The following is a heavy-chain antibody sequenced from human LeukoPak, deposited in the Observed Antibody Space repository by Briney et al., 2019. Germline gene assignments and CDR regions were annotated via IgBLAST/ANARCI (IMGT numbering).Heavy chain of an antibody. CDR1: GYTFTGYY. CDR3: AREAVGGVYYGSGSYFARWFDP. V-gene: IGHV1-2*02. CDR2: INPNSGGT. D-gene: IGHD3-10*01. Sequence: GASVKVSCKASGYTFTGYYMHWVRQAPGQGLEWMGWINPNSGGTNYAQKFQGRVTMTRATSISTAYMELSRLRSDDTAVYYCAREAVGGVYYGSGSYFARWFDPWGQGTLVTVSS. J-gene: IGHJ5*02.